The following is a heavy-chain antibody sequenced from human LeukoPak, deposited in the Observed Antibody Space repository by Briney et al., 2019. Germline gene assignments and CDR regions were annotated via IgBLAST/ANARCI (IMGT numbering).Heavy chain of an antibody. V-gene: IGHV5-51*01. CDR2: IYSGDSDT. J-gene: IGHJ6*03. CDR1: GYSFTNYW. CDR3: ARGPTAGYYYYYMDV. Sequence: GESLKISCKGSGYSFTNYWNGWVRQMPGKGLEWMGIIYSGDSDTRYSPSFQGQVTISADKSISTAYLQWSSLKASDTAIYFCARGPTAGYYYYYMDVWGKGTTVTISS. D-gene: IGHD1-14*01.